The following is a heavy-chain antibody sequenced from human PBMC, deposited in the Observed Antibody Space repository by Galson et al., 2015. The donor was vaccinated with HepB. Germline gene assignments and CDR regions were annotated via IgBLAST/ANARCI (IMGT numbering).Heavy chain of an antibody. V-gene: IGHV3-23*01. CDR2: ITSNGGRT. J-gene: IGHJ4*02. D-gene: IGHD2-8*01. Sequence: SPRLSRAAAGFTFARYAMTWVRPAPGQGLGWLSGITSNGGRTFYTNSVKGRFTISRDNSRNPVVLQLRSLRPEDTAVYYCAKAGIMVSNNPYQLHFWGQGTLVSVSP. CDR3: AKAGIMVSNNPYQLHF. CDR1: GFTFARYA.